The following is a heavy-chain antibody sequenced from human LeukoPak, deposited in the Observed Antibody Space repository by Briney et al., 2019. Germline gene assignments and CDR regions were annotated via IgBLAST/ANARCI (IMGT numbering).Heavy chain of an antibody. D-gene: IGHD2-15*01. CDR2: ISSSSYI. Sequence: GGSLRLSRGASGFTFSSYSMNWVRQAPGKGLEWVSSISSSSYIYYADSVKGRLTISRDNAKNSLYLQMNSLRAEDTAVYYCARARGYCSGGSCFSYVPYYFDYWGQGTLVTVPS. CDR3: ARARGYCSGGSCFSYVPYYFDY. V-gene: IGHV3-21*01. J-gene: IGHJ4*02. CDR1: GFTFSSYS.